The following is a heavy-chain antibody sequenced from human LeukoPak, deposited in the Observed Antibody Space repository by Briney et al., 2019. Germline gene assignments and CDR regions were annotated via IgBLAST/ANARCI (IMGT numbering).Heavy chain of an antibody. CDR3: AKESHYDSGAYYVDY. Sequence: PGGSLRLSCAASGFSVSSNYMSWVRQAPGKGLEWVSFIYSGGSTSYPDSVKGRFTLSRDNSKNMLYLQMNSLRAEDTAVYYCAKESHYDSGAYYVDYWGQGTLVTVSS. CDR1: GFSVSSNY. V-gene: IGHV3-53*01. J-gene: IGHJ4*02. D-gene: IGHD3-10*01. CDR2: IYSGGST.